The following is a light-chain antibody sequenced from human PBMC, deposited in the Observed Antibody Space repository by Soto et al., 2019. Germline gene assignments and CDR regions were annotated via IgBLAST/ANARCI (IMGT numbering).Light chain of an antibody. J-gene: IGKJ2*01. CDR1: QSLSGW. CDR3: QQYNRLYT. Sequence: DIQMTQSPSTLSASVGDRVTITCRASQSLSGWLAWYQQKTGKAPKLLIYKASSLESGVPSRFSGSGSGTEFTLTISSLQPDDSATYYCQQYNRLYTFGQGTKLDIK. CDR2: KAS. V-gene: IGKV1-5*03.